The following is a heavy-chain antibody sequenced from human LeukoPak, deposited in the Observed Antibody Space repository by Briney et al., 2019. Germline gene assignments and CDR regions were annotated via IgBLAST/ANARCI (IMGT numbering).Heavy chain of an antibody. Sequence: GGSLRLSCAASGFTFSNYGMSWVRQAPGKGLEWVSGISGSGGSTYYADSVKGRFTISRDNSKNTLYLQMNSLRAEDTAVYYCAKSTRYYYDSSGYYQDFDYWGQGTLVTVSS. J-gene: IGHJ4*02. CDR3: AKSTRYYYDSSGYYQDFDY. CDR2: ISGSGGST. D-gene: IGHD3-22*01. V-gene: IGHV3-23*01. CDR1: GFTFSNYG.